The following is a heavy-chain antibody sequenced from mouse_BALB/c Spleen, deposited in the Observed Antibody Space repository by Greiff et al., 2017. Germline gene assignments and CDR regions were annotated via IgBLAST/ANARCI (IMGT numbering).Heavy chain of an antibody. Sequence: VQLQQSGAELVKPGASVKLSCTASGFNIKDTYMHWVKQRPEQGLEWIGRIDPANGNTKYDPKFQGKATITADTSSNTAYLQLSSLTSEDTAVYYCARLRYDGAMDYWGQGTSVTVSS. CDR1: GFNIKDTY. CDR2: IDPANGNT. D-gene: IGHD2-14*01. CDR3: ARLRYDGAMDY. J-gene: IGHJ4*01. V-gene: IGHV14-3*02.